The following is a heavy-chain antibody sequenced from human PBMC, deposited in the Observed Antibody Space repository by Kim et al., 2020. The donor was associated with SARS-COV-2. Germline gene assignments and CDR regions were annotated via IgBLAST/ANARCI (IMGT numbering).Heavy chain of an antibody. J-gene: IGHJ4*02. D-gene: IGHD6-6*01. Sequence: SYAQKFQGRVTMTRDTSTSTVYMHLSSLRSEDTAVYYCARDLDSSSSRIYWGQGTLVTVSS. V-gene: IGHV1-46*01. CDR3: ARDLDSSSSRIY.